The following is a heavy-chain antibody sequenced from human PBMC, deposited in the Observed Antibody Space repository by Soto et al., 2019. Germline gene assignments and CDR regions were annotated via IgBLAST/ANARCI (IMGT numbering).Heavy chain of an antibody. CDR1: GGSISSGGYY. CDR2: IYHSGST. D-gene: IGHD2-2*01. V-gene: IGHV4-30-2*01. J-gene: IGHJ5*02. Sequence: SETLSLTCTVSGGSISSGGYYWSWIRQPPGKGLEWIGYIYHSGSTYYNPSLKSRVTILLDRSKNQFSLKLSSVTAADTAVYYCARSYDTSCYDAWGQGTLVTVSS. CDR3: ARSYDTSCYDA.